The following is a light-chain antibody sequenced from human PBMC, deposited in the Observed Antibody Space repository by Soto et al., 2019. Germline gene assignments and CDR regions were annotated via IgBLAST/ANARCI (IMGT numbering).Light chain of an antibody. CDR1: QSVSGY. J-gene: IGKJ5*01. V-gene: IGKV3-11*01. CDR3: QQRYNWPIT. Sequence: EIALTQSPATLSLSPGETATLSCTASQSVSGYIGWYQQKPGQAPRLLIYADSNRATGIPARFSGSGSGTDFTLTISSLEPEDFSVYYCQQRYNWPITFGQGTRLEI. CDR2: ADS.